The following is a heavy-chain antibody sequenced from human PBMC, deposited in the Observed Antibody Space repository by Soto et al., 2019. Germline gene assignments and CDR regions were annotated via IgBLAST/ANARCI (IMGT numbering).Heavy chain of an antibody. CDR3: ALSVHGLQYFDY. V-gene: IGHV5-51*01. Sequence: PGESLKISCKGSGYSFSNYWIGWVRQMPGKGLEWMGIIYPGESDTRYSPSFQGQVTISADKSIRTAYLQWTSLKASDTAMYYCALSVHGLQYFDYWGQGTLGTVSS. CDR1: GYSFSNYW. CDR2: IYPGESDT. J-gene: IGHJ4*02. D-gene: IGHD1-1*01.